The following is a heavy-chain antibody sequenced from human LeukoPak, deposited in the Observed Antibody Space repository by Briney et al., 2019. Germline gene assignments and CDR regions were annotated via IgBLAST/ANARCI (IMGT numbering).Heavy chain of an antibody. D-gene: IGHD2-21*02. CDR3: ARALPHIVVVTAWYAFDI. Sequence: ASVKVSCKVSGYTLTELSMHWVRQAPGKGLEWMGGFDPEDGETIYAQKFQGRVTMTEDTSTDTAYMELSRLGSDDTAVYYCARALPHIVVVTAWYAFDIWGQGTMVTVSS. J-gene: IGHJ3*02. V-gene: IGHV1-24*01. CDR2: FDPEDGET. CDR1: GYTLTELS.